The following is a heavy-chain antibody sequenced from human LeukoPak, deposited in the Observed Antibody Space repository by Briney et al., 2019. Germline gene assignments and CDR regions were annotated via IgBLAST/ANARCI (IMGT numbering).Heavy chain of an antibody. V-gene: IGHV1-18*01. CDR3: ARDCSSTSCYVVGSFDY. Sequence: ASVKVSCKASGYTFTSYGISWVRQAPGQGLEWMGWISAYNGNTNYAQKRQGRVTMTTDTSTSTAYMELRSLRSDDTAVYYCARDCSSTSCYVVGSFDYWGQGTLVTVSS. D-gene: IGHD2-2*01. CDR1: GYTFTSYG. J-gene: IGHJ4*02. CDR2: ISAYNGNT.